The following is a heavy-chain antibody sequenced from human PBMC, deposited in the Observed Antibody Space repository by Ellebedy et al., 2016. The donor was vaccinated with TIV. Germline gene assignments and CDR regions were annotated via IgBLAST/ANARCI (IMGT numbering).Heavy chain of an antibody. CDR3: ARHAVGEGATLEY. Sequence: PGGSLRLSCAASRFTFSSYGIHWVRQAPGKGLEWVAVIWYDGSNKYYADSVKGRFTISRDNSKNTLYLQMNSLRAEDTAVYYCARHAVGEGATLEYWGQGTLVTDSS. D-gene: IGHD1-26*01. CDR1: RFTFSSYG. J-gene: IGHJ4*02. CDR2: IWYDGSNK. V-gene: IGHV3-33*01.